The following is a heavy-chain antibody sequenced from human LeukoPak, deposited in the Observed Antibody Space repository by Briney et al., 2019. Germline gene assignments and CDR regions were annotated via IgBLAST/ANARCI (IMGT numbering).Heavy chain of an antibody. J-gene: IGHJ4*02. CDR1: GYSIRSGCY. CDR2: IDHSGST. Sequence: SETLSLTCTVSGYSIRSGCYWGWIRQPPGKGLEWIGSIDHSGSTYYIPSLKSRVTISVDTSKNQFSLKLSSVTAADTAVYYCARDLSYCRGGSCYSSGYWGQGTLVTVSS. CDR3: ARDLSYCRGGSCYSSGY. D-gene: IGHD2-15*01. V-gene: IGHV4-38-2*02.